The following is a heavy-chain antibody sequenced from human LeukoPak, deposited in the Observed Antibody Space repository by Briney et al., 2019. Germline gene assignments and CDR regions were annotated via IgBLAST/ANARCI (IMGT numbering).Heavy chain of an antibody. V-gene: IGHV1-69*01. Sequence: FGTANYAQKFQGRVTITADESTSTAYMELSSLRSEDTAVYYCARDKGDCSSTSCSTGFDPWGQGTLVTVSS. J-gene: IGHJ5*02. CDR3: ARDKGDCSSTSCSTGFDP. CDR2: FGTA. D-gene: IGHD2-2*01.